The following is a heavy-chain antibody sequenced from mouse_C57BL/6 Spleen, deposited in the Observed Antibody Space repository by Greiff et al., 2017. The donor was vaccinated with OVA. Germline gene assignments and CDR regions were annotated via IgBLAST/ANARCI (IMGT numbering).Heavy chain of an antibody. CDR2: IWWDDDK. J-gene: IGHJ1*03. CDR3: ARYYYGSSYWYFDV. CDR1: GFSLSTFGMG. D-gene: IGHD1-1*01. V-gene: IGHV8-8*01. Sequence: QVTLKESGPGILQPSQTLSLTCSFSGFSLSTFGMGVGWIRQPSGKGLEWLAHIWWDDDKYYNPALKSRLTISKDTSKNQVFLKIANVDTADTATHYCARYYYGSSYWYFDVWGTGTTVTVSS.